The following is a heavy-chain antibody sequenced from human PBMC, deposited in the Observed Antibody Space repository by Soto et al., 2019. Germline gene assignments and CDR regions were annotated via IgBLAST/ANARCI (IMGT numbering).Heavy chain of an antibody. V-gene: IGHV4-34*01. CDR1: GGSFSDYY. J-gene: IGHJ6*03. CDR2: INHSGST. D-gene: IGHD1-26*01. CDR3: ATAIGLGSHYYYYYMDV. Sequence: ETLSLTCAVYGGSFSDYYWSWIRQPPGKGLEWIGEINHSGSTNYNPSLKSRVTISVDTSKNQFSLKLSSVTAADAAVYYCATAIGLGSHYYYYYMDVWGKRTTVPVSS.